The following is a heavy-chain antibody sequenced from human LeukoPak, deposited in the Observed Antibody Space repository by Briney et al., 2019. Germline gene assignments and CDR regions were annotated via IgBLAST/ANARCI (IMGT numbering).Heavy chain of an antibody. V-gene: IGHV3-7*03. CDR1: GFIFSSHW. Sequence: GGSLRLSCTASGFIFSSHWMTWVRQSPGKGLEWVANIKEDGSVKYYVDSVKGRFTISRDNTKNALYLQMNSLRADDTAVYFCARDSTWLLDYWGQGTLITVSS. CDR3: ARDSTWLLDY. D-gene: IGHD6-19*01. CDR2: IKEDGSVK. J-gene: IGHJ4*02.